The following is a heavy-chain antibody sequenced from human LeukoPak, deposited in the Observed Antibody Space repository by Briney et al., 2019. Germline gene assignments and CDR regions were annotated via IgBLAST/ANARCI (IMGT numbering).Heavy chain of an antibody. J-gene: IGHJ4*02. V-gene: IGHV3-30*18. Sequence: PGRSLRLSCAASGFTFSSYGMHWVRQAPGKGLEWVAVISYDGSNKYYADSVKGRFTISRDNSKNTLYLQMNSLRAEDTAVYYCAKDRRYCSGGSCGYYFDYWGQGTLVTVSS. CDR3: AKDRRYCSGGSCGYYFDY. CDR1: GFTFSSYG. D-gene: IGHD2-15*01. CDR2: ISYDGSNK.